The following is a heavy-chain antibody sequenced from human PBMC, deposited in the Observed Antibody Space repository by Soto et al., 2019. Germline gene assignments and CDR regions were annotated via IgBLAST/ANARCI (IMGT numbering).Heavy chain of an antibody. CDR1: GGSISSYY. Sequence: SETLSLTCTVSGGSISSYYWSWIRQPPGKGLEWIGYIYYSGSTNYNPSLKSRVTISVDTSKNQFSLKLSSVTAADTAVYYCARYILWFGESAKNYYYYGMDVWGQGTLVTVSS. CDR2: IYYSGST. D-gene: IGHD3-10*01. V-gene: IGHV4-59*01. CDR3: ARYILWFGESAKNYYYYGMDV. J-gene: IGHJ6*02.